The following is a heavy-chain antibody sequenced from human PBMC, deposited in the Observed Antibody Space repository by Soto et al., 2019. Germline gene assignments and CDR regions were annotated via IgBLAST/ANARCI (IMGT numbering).Heavy chain of an antibody. V-gene: IGHV4-59*12. CDR2: IYYSGST. D-gene: IGHD3-22*01. Sequence: SETLSLTCTVSGGSISSYYWSWIRQPPGKGLEWIAYIYYSGSTEYNPSLKSRVTISVDTSKNQFSLKLSSVTAADTAVYYCARDLQSDYYDSSGISYGAFDIWGQGTMVTVSS. CDR1: GGSISSYY. J-gene: IGHJ3*02. CDR3: ARDLQSDYYDSSGISYGAFDI.